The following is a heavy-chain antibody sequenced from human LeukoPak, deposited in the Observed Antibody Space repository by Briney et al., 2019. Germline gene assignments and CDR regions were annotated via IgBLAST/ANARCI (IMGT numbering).Heavy chain of an antibody. CDR2: ISGSGGST. CDR1: GFTFSSYA. J-gene: IGHJ5*02. CDR3: AKDGDIWLGDLNWFDP. Sequence: PGGSLRLSCAASGFTFSSYAMTWVRQAPGKGLEWVSAISGSGGSTYDADSVRGRFTISRDNSKNTLYLQMNSLRAEDTAVYYCAKDGDIWLGDLNWFDPWGQGTLVTVSS. D-gene: IGHD3-10*01. V-gene: IGHV3-23*01.